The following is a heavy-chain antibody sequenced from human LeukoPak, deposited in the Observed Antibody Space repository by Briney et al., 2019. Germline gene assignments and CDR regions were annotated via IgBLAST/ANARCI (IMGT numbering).Heavy chain of an antibody. V-gene: IGHV4-34*01. J-gene: IGHJ4*02. Sequence: PSETLSLTCAVYGDSFSGYYWSWIRQPPGKGLEWIGEINHSGSTNYNPSLKSRVTISVDTSKNQFSLKLSSVTAADTAVYYCARGYCSSTSCYGDYWGQGTLVTVSS. CDR3: ARGYCSSTSCYGDY. CDR2: INHSGST. D-gene: IGHD2-2*01. CDR1: GDSFSGYY.